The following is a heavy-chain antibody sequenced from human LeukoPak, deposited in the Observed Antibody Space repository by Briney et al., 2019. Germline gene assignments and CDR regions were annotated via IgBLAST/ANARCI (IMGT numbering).Heavy chain of an antibody. D-gene: IGHD6-13*01. J-gene: IGHJ5*02. Sequence: SETLPLTCTVSGASISSSSHYWGWLRQPLGKGLEWIGSIYYSGSTYYNPSLDSRVTLSVDTSKNQFSLRLISVTAADTAVYYCARHVGYSSTWYTWFDPWGQGTLVTVSS. V-gene: IGHV4-39*01. CDR1: GASISSSSHY. CDR2: IYYSGST. CDR3: ARHVGYSSTWYTWFDP.